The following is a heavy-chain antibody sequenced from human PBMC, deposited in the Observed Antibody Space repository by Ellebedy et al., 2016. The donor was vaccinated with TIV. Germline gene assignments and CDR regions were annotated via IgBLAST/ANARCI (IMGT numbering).Heavy chain of an antibody. V-gene: IGHV4-59*02. Sequence: MPSETRSLTCTVSGASVTSSYWSWIRQSPGRGLEGIGYVYYTGDTNYKPSLKSRASISMDTSKTQFSMELTSVTTADTAVYYCAIGFYDSRGYSNAFDFWGQGAMVTVSS. D-gene: IGHD3-22*01. CDR2: VYYTGDT. CDR1: GASVTSSY. CDR3: AIGFYDSRGYSNAFDF. J-gene: IGHJ3*01.